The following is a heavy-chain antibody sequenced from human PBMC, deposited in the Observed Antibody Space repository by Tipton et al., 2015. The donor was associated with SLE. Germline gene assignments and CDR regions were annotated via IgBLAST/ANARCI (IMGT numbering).Heavy chain of an antibody. CDR1: GYTFSGYY. CDR3: ARDRGGSDEGYYYYGLDV. Sequence: QVQLVQSGAEVKKPGASVKVSCKASGYTFSGYYMHWVRQAPGQGLEWMGWMNPYSGGTKYAQKFQGRVTMTRGTSISTAYMELSRVRSDDTAVYYCARDRGGSDEGYYYYGLDVWGQGTTVTVSS. V-gene: IGHV1-2*02. J-gene: IGHJ6*02. D-gene: IGHD1-26*01. CDR2: MNPYSGGT.